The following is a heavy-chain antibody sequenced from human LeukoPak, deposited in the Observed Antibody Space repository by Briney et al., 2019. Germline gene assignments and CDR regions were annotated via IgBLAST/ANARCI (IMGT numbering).Heavy chain of an antibody. Sequence: GGSLRLSCAASGFTFSSYTMNRVRQAPGKGLEWVSSIAGSSGYISYADSVKGRFTISRDNAKKSLYLQMTSLTAEDTAVCYCARDRGAYCGGDCYLGFDYWGRGTLVTVSS. V-gene: IGHV3-21*01. CDR2: IAGSSGYI. J-gene: IGHJ4*01. CDR3: ARDRGAYCGGDCYLGFDY. D-gene: IGHD2-21*02. CDR1: GFTFSSYT.